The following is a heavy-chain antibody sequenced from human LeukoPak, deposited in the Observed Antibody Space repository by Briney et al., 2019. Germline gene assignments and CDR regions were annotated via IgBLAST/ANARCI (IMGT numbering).Heavy chain of an antibody. V-gene: IGHV4-39*07. Sequence: PSETLSLTCTVSGGSISSSSYYWGWIRQPPGKGLEWIGSIYYSGSTYYNPSLKSRVTISVDRSKNQFSLKLSSVTAADTAVYYCARDGAEYQQFNWFDPWGQGTLVTVSS. J-gene: IGHJ5*02. D-gene: IGHD2-2*01. CDR1: GGSISSSSYY. CDR3: ARDGAEYQQFNWFDP. CDR2: IYYSGST.